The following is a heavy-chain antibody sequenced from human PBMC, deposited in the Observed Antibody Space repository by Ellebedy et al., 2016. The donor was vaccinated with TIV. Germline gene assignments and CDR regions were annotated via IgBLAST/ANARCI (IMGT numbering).Heavy chain of an antibody. D-gene: IGHD3-22*01. V-gene: IGHV5-10-1*04. CDR3: ARRAYYYDSSGYYPEFDY. J-gene: IGHJ4*02. Sequence: GESLKISCKGSGYSFTSYWISWVRQMPGKGLEWMGRIDPSDSYTNYSPSFQGQVTVSADKSISTAYLQWSSLKASDTAMYYCARRAYYYDSSGYYPEFDYWGQGTLVTVSS. CDR2: IDPSDSYT. CDR1: GYSFTSYW.